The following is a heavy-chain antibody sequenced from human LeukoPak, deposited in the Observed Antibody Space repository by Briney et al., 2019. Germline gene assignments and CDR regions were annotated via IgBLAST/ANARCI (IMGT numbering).Heavy chain of an antibody. CDR3: AEMSIVGATTPSEYFQH. CDR1: GYTLSELS. CDR2: FDPEDGET. D-gene: IGHD1-26*01. Sequence: GASVMVSCKVSGYTLSELSMHWVRQAPAKGLEWMGGFDPEDGETIYAQKFQGRVTMTEDTSTDTAYMELSSLRSEDTAVYYCAEMSIVGATTPSEYFQHWGQGTLVTASS. V-gene: IGHV1-24*01. J-gene: IGHJ1*01.